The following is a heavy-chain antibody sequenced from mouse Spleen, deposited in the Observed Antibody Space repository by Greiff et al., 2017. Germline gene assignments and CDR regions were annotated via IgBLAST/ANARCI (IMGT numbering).Heavy chain of an antibody. CDR3: ARNYGRYFDV. Sequence: EVQLQQSGPELVKPGASVKISCKASGYSFTGYYMNWVKQSPEKSLEWIGEINPSTGGTTYNQKFKAKATLTVVKSSSTAYMQLKSLTSEDSAVYYCARNYGRYFDVWGAGTTVTVSS. D-gene: IGHD1-1*02. V-gene: IGHV1-42*01. CDR1: GYSFTGYY. J-gene: IGHJ1*01. CDR2: INPSTGGT.